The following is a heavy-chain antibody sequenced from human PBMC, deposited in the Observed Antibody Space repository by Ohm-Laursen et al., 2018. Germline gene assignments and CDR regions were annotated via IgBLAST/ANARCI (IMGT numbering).Heavy chain of an antibody. J-gene: IGHJ3*02. V-gene: IGHV3-74*01. D-gene: IGHD3-10*01. CDR3: ARRGFRGADAFDI. CDR1: GFTFSSYW. CDR2: INSDGSST. Sequence: SLRLSCSASGFTFSSYWMHWVRQAPGKGLVWVSRINSDGSSTSYADSVKGRFTISRDNAKNTLYLQMNSLRAEDTAVYYCARRGFRGADAFDIWGQGTMVTVSS.